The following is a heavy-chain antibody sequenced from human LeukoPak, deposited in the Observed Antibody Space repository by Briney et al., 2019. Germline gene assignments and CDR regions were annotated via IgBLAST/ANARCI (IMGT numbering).Heavy chain of an antibody. D-gene: IGHD3-10*01. V-gene: IGHV3-33*01. J-gene: IGHJ4*02. CDR1: GFTFSSYG. CDR2: IWYDGSNK. CDR3: AIPYYGSGYFDY. Sequence: GRSLRLSCAASGFTFSSYGMHWVRQAPGKGLEWVAVIWYDGSNKYYADSVKGRFTISGDNSKNTLYLQMNSLRAEDTAVYYCAIPYYGSGYFDYWGQGTLVTVSS.